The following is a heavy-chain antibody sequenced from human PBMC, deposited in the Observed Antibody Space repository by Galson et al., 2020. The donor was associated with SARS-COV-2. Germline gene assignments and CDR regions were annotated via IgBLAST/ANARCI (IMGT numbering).Heavy chain of an antibody. CDR1: GDSITNYY. V-gene: IGHV4-59*01. D-gene: IGHD2-8*01. Sequence: SETLSLTCSVFGDSITNYYWSWIRQPPGKGLEWIAYINHSGRTNSHPSLTSRVTISADVSQNQFSLRLSSVTAADTAIYYCARVPHVWSPHSRWYFDFWGRGTLVTVSS. CDR2: INHSGRT. J-gene: IGHJ2*01. CDR3: ARVPHVWSPHSRWYFDF.